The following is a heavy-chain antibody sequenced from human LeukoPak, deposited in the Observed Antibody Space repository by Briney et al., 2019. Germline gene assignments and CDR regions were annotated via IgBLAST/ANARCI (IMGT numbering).Heavy chain of an antibody. CDR1: GFTFSSYE. V-gene: IGHV3-48*03. J-gene: IGHJ4*02. CDR3: VADSSCDY. D-gene: IGHD3-22*01. CDR2: ISNSGSTI. Sequence: GGSLRLSCVASGFTFSSYEMNWVRQAPGKGLEWVSYISNSGSTILYADSVKGRFTISRDNTKNSLYLQMNSLRAEDTAVYYCVADSSCDYWGQGTLVTVSS.